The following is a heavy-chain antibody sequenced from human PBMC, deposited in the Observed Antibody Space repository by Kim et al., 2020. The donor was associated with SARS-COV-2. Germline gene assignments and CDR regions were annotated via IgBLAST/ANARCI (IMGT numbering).Heavy chain of an antibody. V-gene: IGHV1-69*13. Sequence: SVKVSCKASGGTFSSYAISWVRQAPGQGLEWMGGIIPIFGTANYAQKFQGRVTITADESTSTAYMELSSLRSEDTAVYDCARVPPILTGSYYYGMDVWGQGTTDTVSS. CDR3: ARVPPILTGSYYYGMDV. CDR2: IIPIFGTA. CDR1: GGTFSSYA. J-gene: IGHJ6*02. D-gene: IGHD3-9*01.